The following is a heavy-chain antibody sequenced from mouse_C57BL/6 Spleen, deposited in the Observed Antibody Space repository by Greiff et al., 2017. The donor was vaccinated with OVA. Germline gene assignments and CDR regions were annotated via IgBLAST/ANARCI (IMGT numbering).Heavy chain of an antibody. J-gene: IGHJ4*01. CDR1: GFSLTSYG. V-gene: IGHV2-6-1*01. D-gene: IGHD2-2*01. CDR2: IWSDGST. CDR3: ARQGGYDVGAMDY. Sequence: VNVVESGPGLVAPSQSLSITCTVSGFSLTSYGVHWVRQPPGKGLEWLVVIWSDGSTTYNSALKSRLSISKDNSKSQVFLKMNSLQTDDTAMYYCARQGGYDVGAMDYWGQGTSVTVSS.